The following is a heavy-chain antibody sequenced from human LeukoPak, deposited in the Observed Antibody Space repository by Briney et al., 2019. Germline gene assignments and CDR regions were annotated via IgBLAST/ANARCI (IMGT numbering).Heavy chain of an antibody. V-gene: IGHV3-21*01. CDR2: IIGSSSYI. J-gene: IGHJ4*02. CDR3: ARGGYSSGWYVLHYFDF. D-gene: IGHD6-19*01. Sequence: GGSLRLSCAASGFTFSDYTMNWVRQAPGKGLEWVSSIIGSSSYIYYADSVKGRFTISRDNAKNSLYLQMKSLRAEDTAVYYCARGGYSSGWYVLHYFDFWGQGSLVTVSS. CDR1: GFTFSDYT.